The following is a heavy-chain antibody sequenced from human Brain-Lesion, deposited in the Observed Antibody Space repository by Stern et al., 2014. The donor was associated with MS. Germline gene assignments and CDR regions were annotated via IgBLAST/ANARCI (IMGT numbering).Heavy chain of an antibody. CDR3: AKDGPALVTNWFDP. V-gene: IGHV1-69*06. D-gene: IGHD5-18*01. Sequence: QVQLQESGPEVKKPGSSVQGSCKASGGTFGTYPITWLRQAPGQGLEWMGRIIPIFGSPNYAQKFQGRVTITADRSTTTVYMKLSSLKSDDAAVYYCAKDGPALVTNWFDPWGRGTLVTVSS. CDR1: GGTFGTYP. J-gene: IGHJ5*02. CDR2: IIPIFGSP.